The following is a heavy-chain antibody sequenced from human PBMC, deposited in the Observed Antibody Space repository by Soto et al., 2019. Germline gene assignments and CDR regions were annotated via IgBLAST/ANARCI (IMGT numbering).Heavy chain of an antibody. CDR1: GYTFTHFY. D-gene: IGHD3-9*01. J-gene: IGHJ4*02. CDR3: SRDEGGYDILTGYYKAHHFDY. CDR2: ISPHNFNT. Sequence: QVLLEQSGAEVKKPGDSVKVSCKASGYTFTHFYITWVRQAPGQGLEWMGAISPHNFNTNYAQKFRGRVTLTTEKSTNTAYMDLRSLTCGDTAVYYCSRDEGGYDILTGYYKAHHFDYWGQGVPVTVSS. V-gene: IGHV1-18*01.